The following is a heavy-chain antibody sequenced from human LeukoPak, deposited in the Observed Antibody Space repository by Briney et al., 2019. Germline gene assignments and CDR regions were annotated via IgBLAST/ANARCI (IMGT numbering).Heavy chain of an antibody. Sequence: SVKVSCKASGYTFTSYGISWVRQAPGQGLEWMGGIIPIFGTANYAQKFQGRVTITADESTSTAYMELSSLRSEDTAVYYCARVVRVPAAMVYYMDVWGKGTTVTVSS. D-gene: IGHD2-2*01. J-gene: IGHJ6*03. CDR3: ARVVRVPAAMVYYMDV. CDR1: GYTFTSYG. V-gene: IGHV1-69*13. CDR2: IIPIFGTA.